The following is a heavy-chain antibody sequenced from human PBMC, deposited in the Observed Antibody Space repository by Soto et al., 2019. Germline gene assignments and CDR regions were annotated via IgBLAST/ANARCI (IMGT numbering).Heavy chain of an antibody. CDR2: IYYSGST. CDR1: GGSISSYY. CDR3: AREHSSLGYCSGGSCYSEFYYGMDV. V-gene: IGHV4-59*01. J-gene: IGHJ6*02. D-gene: IGHD2-15*01. Sequence: QVQLQESGPGLVKPSETLSLTCTVSGGSISSYYWSWIRQPPGKGLEWIGYIYYSGSTNYNPSLKSRVTISVDTSKNQFSLKLSSVTDADTAVYYCAREHSSLGYCSGGSCYSEFYYGMDVWGQGTTVTVSS.